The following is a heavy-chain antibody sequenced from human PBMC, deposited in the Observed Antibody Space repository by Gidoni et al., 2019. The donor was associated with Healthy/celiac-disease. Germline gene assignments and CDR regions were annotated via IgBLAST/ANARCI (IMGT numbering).Heavy chain of an antibody. J-gene: IGHJ4*02. CDR3: ARIFIAAAGPLFDY. CDR1: GFTVRSYA. Sequence: QVQLVESGGGVVQPGRSLRLSCAASGFTVRSYAMHWVRQAPGKGLEWVAVISYDGSNKYYADSVKGRFTISRDNSKNTLYLQMNSLRAEDTAVYYCARIFIAAAGPLFDYWGQGTLVTVSS. CDR2: ISYDGSNK. D-gene: IGHD6-13*01. V-gene: IGHV3-30*04.